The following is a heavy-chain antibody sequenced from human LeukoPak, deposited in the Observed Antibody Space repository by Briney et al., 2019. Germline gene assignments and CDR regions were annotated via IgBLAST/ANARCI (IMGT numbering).Heavy chain of an antibody. CDR2: ISAYNGNT. D-gene: IGHD6-13*01. J-gene: IGHJ4*02. CDR1: GYTFTRYG. V-gene: IGHV1-18*01. CDR3: ARHLGIWVLAAAGTIDY. Sequence: GASVKVSCKASGYTFTRYGISWVRQAPGQGLEGMGWISAYNGNTNNVQKLQGRVTMTTDTSTSTDYIKLRSLRSDDTAVYYCARHLGIWVLAAAGTIDYWGQGTLVTVSS.